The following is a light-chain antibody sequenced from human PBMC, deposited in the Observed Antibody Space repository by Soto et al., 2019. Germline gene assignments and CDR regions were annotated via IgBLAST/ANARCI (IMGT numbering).Light chain of an antibody. CDR2: GTS. CDR1: QSVSSSF. CDR3: QQYGSSPYT. J-gene: IGKJ2*01. Sequence: EIVLTQSPGTLSLFPGERVTLSCRASQSVSSSFLAWFQQKPGQAPRLLMYGTSSRATGIPDRFSGSGSGTDFTLTISRVAPEDFAVYYCQQYGSSPYTFGEGTKLEIK. V-gene: IGKV3-20*01.